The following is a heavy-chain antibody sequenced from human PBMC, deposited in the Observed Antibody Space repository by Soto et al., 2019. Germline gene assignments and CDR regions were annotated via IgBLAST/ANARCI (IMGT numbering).Heavy chain of an antibody. D-gene: IGHD3-16*01. CDR1: GYTFTDFY. CDR3: ANKPGGDQGMDV. V-gene: IGHV1-2*04. CDR2: INPNSGDT. Sequence: QVQLVQSGTEVKKPGASVKVSCKASGYTFTDFYMHWVRQAPGQGLEWMGWINPNSGDTKYAQKFQGWVTMTRDTSISTAYLELSRLKFDDTAVYYCANKPGGDQGMDVWGQGTTVTVSS. J-gene: IGHJ6*02.